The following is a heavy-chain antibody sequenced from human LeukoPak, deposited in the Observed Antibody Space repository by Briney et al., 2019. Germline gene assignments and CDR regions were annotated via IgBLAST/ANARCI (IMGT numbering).Heavy chain of an antibody. D-gene: IGHD6-13*01. CDR3: ARLPLAAAGTTFDY. V-gene: IGHV4-34*01. CDR1: GGSFSGYY. J-gene: IGHJ4*02. Sequence: SETLSLTCAVYGGSFSGYYWSWIRQPPGKGLEWIGEINLGGSTNYNPSLKSRVTISVDTSKNQFSLKLSSVTAADTAVYYCARLPLAAAGTTFDYWGQGTLVTVSS. CDR2: INLGGST.